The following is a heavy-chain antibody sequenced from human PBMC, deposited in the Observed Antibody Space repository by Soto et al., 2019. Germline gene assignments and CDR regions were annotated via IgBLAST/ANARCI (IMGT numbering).Heavy chain of an antibody. Sequence: QLQLQESGPGLVKPSETLSLRCIVSGDSISRSRSYWGWIRHPPGKGLEWIGIIYYSGSTNYNPSLKGQVTMSVDTSKTHVSMRLSSVTAADTAIYYCARLISRTGWSDYWGQGTLVTVSS. CDR1: GDSISRSRSY. V-gene: IGHV4-39*01. J-gene: IGHJ4*02. CDR3: ARLISRTGWSDY. CDR2: IYYSGST. D-gene: IGHD6-19*01.